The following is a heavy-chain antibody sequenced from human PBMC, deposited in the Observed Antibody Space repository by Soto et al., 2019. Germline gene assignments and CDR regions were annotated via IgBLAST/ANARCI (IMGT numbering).Heavy chain of an antibody. CDR3: SHRVLRTVFGLVTTTAIYFDF. J-gene: IGHJ4*02. Sequence: QITLNESGPTQVKPRQTLTLTCTFSGFSLTTSGVGVGWIRQSPGKAPEWLALIYWDDDKRYSPSLKSRLTNTKDTSKIQVVLTMADLDPADTATYFCSHRVLRTVFGLVTTTAIYFDFWGQGTPVAVSS. D-gene: IGHD3-3*01. V-gene: IGHV2-5*02. CDR2: IYWDDDK. CDR1: GFSLTTSGVG.